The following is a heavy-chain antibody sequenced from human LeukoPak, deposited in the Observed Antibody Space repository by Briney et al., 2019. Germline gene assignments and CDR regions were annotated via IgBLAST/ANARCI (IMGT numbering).Heavy chain of an antibody. V-gene: IGHV3-7*01. CDR1: RFTFSNYW. D-gene: IGHD2-21*02. CDR3: AKWGPYCVGDYCPALDS. Sequence: SGGSLRLSSVASRFTFSNYWMSWVRQAPGKGLEWVANINQDGSKKRYADSMKGRFTISRDNAKESLYLQLNSLRAEDTAVYYCAKWGPYCVGDYCPALDSWGPGTLVTVSS. CDR2: INQDGSKK. J-gene: IGHJ4*02.